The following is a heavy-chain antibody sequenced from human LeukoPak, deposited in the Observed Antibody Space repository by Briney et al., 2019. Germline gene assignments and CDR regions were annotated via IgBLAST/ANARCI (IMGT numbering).Heavy chain of an antibody. J-gene: IGHJ4*02. V-gene: IGHV4-39*01. CDR3: ARHLLGYCSGGNCYYVDF. Sequence: PSETLSLTCTVSGGSISSTTYYWGWIRQPPGKGLEWIGSSYYSGSTYYNPSLKSRVTISVDTSKNQFSLKLSSVTAADTAVYYCARHLLGYCSGGNCYYVDFWGQGTLVTVSS. CDR1: GGSISSTTYY. CDR2: SYYSGST. D-gene: IGHD2-15*01.